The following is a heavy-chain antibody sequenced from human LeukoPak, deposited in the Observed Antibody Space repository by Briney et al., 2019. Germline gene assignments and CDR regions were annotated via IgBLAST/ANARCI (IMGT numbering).Heavy chain of an antibody. CDR1: GFTFSSYD. V-gene: IGHV3-13*01. D-gene: IGHD5-24*01. J-gene: IGHJ2*01. CDR2: IGTAGDT. Sequence: GGSLRLSCAASGFTFSSYDMHWVRQPTGKGLEWVSTIGTAGDTYHPGSVKGRFTISRENAKNSLYLQMNSLRAGDTAVYYCARSRDGYNLWYFDLWGRGTLVTVSS. CDR3: ARSRDGYNLWYFDL.